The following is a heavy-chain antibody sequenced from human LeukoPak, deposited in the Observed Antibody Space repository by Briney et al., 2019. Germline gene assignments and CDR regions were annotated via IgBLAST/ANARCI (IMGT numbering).Heavy chain of an antibody. CDR2: IYYSGST. J-gene: IGHJ4*02. CDR1: GGSISSYY. CDR3: ARDYYDSSGPYLDY. Sequence: SETLSLTCTVSGGSISSYYWSWIRQPPGKGLEWIGYIYYSGSTNYNPSLKSRVTISVDTSKNQFSLKLSSVTAADTAVYYCARDYYDSSGPYLDYWGQGTLVTVSS. D-gene: IGHD3-22*01. V-gene: IGHV4-59*01.